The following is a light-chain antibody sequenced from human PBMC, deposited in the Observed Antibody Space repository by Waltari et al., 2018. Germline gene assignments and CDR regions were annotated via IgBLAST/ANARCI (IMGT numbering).Light chain of an antibody. CDR1: ILGHKY. Sequence: LNPTPSVSVSPGQTASITCSGGILGHKYASWYQQKPAQSPLLVIYQDTKRPSGIPERFSGSKSGNAATLTSSGTQAMDEADYYCQALGTGAWVFGGGTKLTVL. CDR2: QDT. J-gene: IGLJ3*02. V-gene: IGLV3-1*01. CDR3: QALGTGAWV.